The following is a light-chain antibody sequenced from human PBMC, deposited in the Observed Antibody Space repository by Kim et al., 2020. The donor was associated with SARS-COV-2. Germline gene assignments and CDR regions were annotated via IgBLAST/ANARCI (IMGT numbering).Light chain of an antibody. CDR2: GAS. CDR3: QQYISYPFT. V-gene: IGKV1-16*02. J-gene: IGKJ3*01. CDR1: QDIGNS. Sequence: DIQMTQSPSSLSASVGDRVTITCRASQDIGNSLTWFQQKPGEAPKSLIYGASSLLRGVPSKFTGSGSGTEFTLTISSLQPADFATYYCQQYISYPFTFGPGTKVDIK.